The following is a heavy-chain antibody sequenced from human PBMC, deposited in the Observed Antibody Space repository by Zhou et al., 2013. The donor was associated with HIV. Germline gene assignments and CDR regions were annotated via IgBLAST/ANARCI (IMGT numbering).Heavy chain of an antibody. CDR2: INHGGST. J-gene: IGHJ4*02. CDR3: GRTNYYGSGSDIDY. Sequence: QVQLQESGPGLVKPSETLSLTCTVSGYFITTGYYWGWIRQPPGKGLEWIGGINHGGSTYCNPSLESRVTISVDTSKNEFSLNLRSVTAADTAVYYCGRTNYYGSGSDIDYVGPGNPGHRLL. CDR1: GYFITTGYY. D-gene: IGHD3-10*01. V-gene: IGHV4-38-2*02.